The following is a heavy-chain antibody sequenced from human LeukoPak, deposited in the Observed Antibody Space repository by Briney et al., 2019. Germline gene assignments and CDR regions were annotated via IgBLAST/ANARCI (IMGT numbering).Heavy chain of an antibody. D-gene: IGHD2-2*01. Sequence: ASVNVSYTASRYIYTGQYSHSVGQAPGHRGEWLGWIKPDNGGTTYAQKFQGRVTMTRDTSINTAYLELSSLRSDDAAIYYCAAVVAGITCDHWGQGTLVTVSS. CDR2: IKPDNGGT. J-gene: IGHJ4*02. V-gene: IGHV1-2*02. CDR1: RYIYTGQY. CDR3: AAVVAGITCDH.